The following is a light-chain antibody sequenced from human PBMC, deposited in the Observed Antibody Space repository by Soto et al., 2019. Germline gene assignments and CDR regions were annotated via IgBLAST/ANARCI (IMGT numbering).Light chain of an antibody. CDR1: QSISSY. CDR2: AAS. V-gene: IGKV1-39*01. Sequence: DIQMTQSPSSLSASVGDRVTITCRASQSISSYLNWYQQKPGKAPKLLIYAASSLQSGVPSRFSGSGSGTYFTLTSSSLQPEDFATYYCQQSYSTPPSTFGPGTKVDIK. J-gene: IGKJ3*01. CDR3: QQSYSTPPST.